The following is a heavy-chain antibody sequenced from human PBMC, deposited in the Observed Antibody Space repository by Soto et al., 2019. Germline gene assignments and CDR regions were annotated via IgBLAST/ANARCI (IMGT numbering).Heavy chain of an antibody. V-gene: IGHV4-34*01. Sequence: SETLSLTCAVYGGSFSGYYWSWIRQPPGKGLEWIGEINHSGSTNYNPSLKSRVTISVDTSKNQFSLKLISVTAADTAVYYCARIVSDFDYWGQGTLVTVSS. CDR3: ARIVSDFDY. CDR1: GGSFSGYY. J-gene: IGHJ4*02. CDR2: INHSGST. D-gene: IGHD1-26*01.